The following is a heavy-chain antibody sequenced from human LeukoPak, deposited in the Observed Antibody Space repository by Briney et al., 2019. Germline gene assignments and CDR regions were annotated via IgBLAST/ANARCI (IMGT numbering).Heavy chain of an antibody. J-gene: IGHJ3*01. V-gene: IGHV3-7*01. CDR1: GFTLSRYW. CDR3: ARDEEXLXX. D-gene: IGHD6-13*01. Sequence: GGSLRLSCAASGFTLSRYWMSWVRQAPGKGLEWVANIKQDGSEKHYVDPVKGRFTISRDNAKNSLYLQINSLRAEDTAVYYCARDEEXLXXWGQXTMVTX. CDR2: IKQDGSEK.